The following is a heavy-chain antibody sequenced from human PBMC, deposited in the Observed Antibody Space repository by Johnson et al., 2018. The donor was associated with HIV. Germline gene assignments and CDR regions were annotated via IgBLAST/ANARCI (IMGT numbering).Heavy chain of an antibody. CDR2: IGKVGRNK. CDR3: AKDQWYNWNYVSPDAFDI. V-gene: IGHV3-33*06. J-gene: IGHJ3*02. D-gene: IGHD1-7*01. CDR1: GLTSVSKA. Sequence: QVQLVESGAVGVKLGRSWRPPGEALGLTSVSKAMPGVGQAQAKGWDGGAVIGKVGRNKNMEDPVKGGSTTPRDNSKNTLYLQMNSLRAEDTAVYYCAKDQWYNWNYVSPDAFDIWGQGTMVTVSS.